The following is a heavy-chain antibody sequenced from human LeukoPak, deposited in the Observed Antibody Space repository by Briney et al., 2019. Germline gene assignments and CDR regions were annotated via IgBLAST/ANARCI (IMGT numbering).Heavy chain of an antibody. D-gene: IGHD6-13*01. CDR2: IDAAIGNT. Sequence: ASVQVSCKASGYTFTNHVMHWVRQAPGQGLEWMGWIDAAIGNTKYSQKFQGRVTITRDTSASTVYMELSSLRSEDAVVYYCARXRASSXGNXFDSWGXXXXVXXSS. CDR3: ARXRASSXGNXFDS. CDR1: GYTFTNHV. V-gene: IGHV1-3*01. J-gene: IGHJ5*01.